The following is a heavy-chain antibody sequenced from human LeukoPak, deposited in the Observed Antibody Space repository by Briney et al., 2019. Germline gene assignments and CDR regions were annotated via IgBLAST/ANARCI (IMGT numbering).Heavy chain of an antibody. CDR2: IIVMFGTT. CDR3: AREGGVPGLYYFDY. V-gene: IGHV1-69*01. CDR1: GGSFNSYA. Sequence: ASVKVSCKSTGGSFNSYAISWVRQAPGQGLEWMGGIIVMFGTTNYAQKFQGRVTITADESTSTAHMEPSSLRIDDTAVYYCAREGGVPGLYYFDYWGQGTLVTVSS. J-gene: IGHJ4*02. D-gene: IGHD3-10*01.